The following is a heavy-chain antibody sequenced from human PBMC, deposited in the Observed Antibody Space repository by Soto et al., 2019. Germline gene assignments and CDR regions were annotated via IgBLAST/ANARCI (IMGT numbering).Heavy chain of an antibody. J-gene: IGHJ3*02. CDR3: ARDRYCSGGSCYPHAFDI. D-gene: IGHD2-15*01. CDR1: GYTFTSYG. V-gene: IGHV1-18*01. Sequence: ASVKVSCKASGYTFTSYGISWVRQAPGQGLEWMGWISAYNGNTNYAQKLQGRVTMTTDTSTSTAYMELRSLRSDDTAVYYCARDRYCSGGSCYPHAFDIWGQGTMVTVSS. CDR2: ISAYNGNT.